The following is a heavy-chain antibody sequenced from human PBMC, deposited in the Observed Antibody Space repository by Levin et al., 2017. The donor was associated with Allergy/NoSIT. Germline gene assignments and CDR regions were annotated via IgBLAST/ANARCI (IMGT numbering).Heavy chain of an antibody. J-gene: IGHJ3*02. Sequence: GGSLRLSCAASGFTFSSYTVSWVRQAPGKGLEWVSVISGSGGTTYYSDSVKGRFTISRDNSKNTLYLQMNSLRAEDTAVYYCAKHDSGSYRAFDIWGQGTMVTVSS. D-gene: IGHD1-26*01. CDR3: AKHDSGSYRAFDI. V-gene: IGHV3-23*01. CDR2: ISGSGGTT. CDR1: GFTFSSYT.